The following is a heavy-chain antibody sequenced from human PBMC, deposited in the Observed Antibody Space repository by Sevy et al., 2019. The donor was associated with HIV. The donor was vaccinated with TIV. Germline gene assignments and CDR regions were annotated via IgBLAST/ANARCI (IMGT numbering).Heavy chain of an antibody. V-gene: IGHV3-64D*06. CDR1: GFTFSSYA. CDR3: VRDTVTKLDY. CDR2: ISSNGGST. Sequence: GGSLRLSCSASGFTFSSYAMHWVRQAPGKGLGYVSAISSNGGSTYYADSVKGRFTISRDNSKNTLYLQMSSLRAEDTAVYYCVRDTVTKLDYWGQGTLVTVSS. J-gene: IGHJ4*02. D-gene: IGHD4-17*01.